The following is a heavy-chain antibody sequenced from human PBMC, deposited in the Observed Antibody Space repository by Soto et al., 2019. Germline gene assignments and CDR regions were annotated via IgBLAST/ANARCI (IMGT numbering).Heavy chain of an antibody. CDR2: ISQSGNT. CDR1: SGSFSGYY. V-gene: IGHV4-34*01. CDR3: ASAHKGGMDV. J-gene: IGHJ6*02. Sequence: SETLSLTCSIYSGSFSGYYWSWIRQPPGKGLEWIGEISQSGNTNYSPSLKSRVSISIDTSKKQFSLNLASVSAADTAVYYCASAHKGGMDVWGQGTTVTVSS.